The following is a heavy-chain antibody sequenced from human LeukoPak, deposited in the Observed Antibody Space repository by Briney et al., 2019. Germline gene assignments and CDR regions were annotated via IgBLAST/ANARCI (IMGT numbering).Heavy chain of an antibody. Sequence: HSGGSLRLSCAASGFTVSSDYMSWVRQAPGKGLEWVSVIYSGGSTYYADSVKGRFTISRDNSKNTLYLQMNSLRAEDTAVYYCARGGMTTAVTQPFDYWGQGTLVTVSS. CDR3: ARGGMTTAVTQPFDY. CDR1: GFTVSSDY. D-gene: IGHD4-23*01. J-gene: IGHJ4*02. CDR2: IYSGGST. V-gene: IGHV3-53*01.